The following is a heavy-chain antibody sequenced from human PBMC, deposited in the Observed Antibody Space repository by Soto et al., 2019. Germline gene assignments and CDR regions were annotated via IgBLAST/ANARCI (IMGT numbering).Heavy chain of an antibody. J-gene: IGHJ4*02. CDR1: GGSIRSGGYS. CDR3: ARGLNYYGSGSYPDY. CDR2: IYHSGST. D-gene: IGHD3-10*01. V-gene: IGHV4-30-2*01. Sequence: SETLSLTCAVSGGSIRSGGYSWSWIRRPPGKGLEWIGYIYHSGSTYYNTSLKSRVTISVDRSKNQFSLKLSSVTAADTAVYYCARGLNYYGSGSYPDYWGQGTLVTVSS.